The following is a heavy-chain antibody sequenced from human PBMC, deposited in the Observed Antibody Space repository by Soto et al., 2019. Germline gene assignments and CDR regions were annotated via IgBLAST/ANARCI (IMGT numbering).Heavy chain of an antibody. J-gene: IGHJ6*02. CDR1: GGTFSSYA. V-gene: IGHV1-69*06. CDR3: ARAELEMSNTLYYYGMDV. D-gene: IGHD6-13*01. Sequence: GASVKVSCKASGGTFSSYAISWVRQAPGQGLEWMGGIIPIFGTANYAQKFQGRVTVTADKSTSTAYMELSSLRSEDTAVYYCARAELEMSNTLYYYGMDVWGQGTTVTVS. CDR2: IIPIFGTA.